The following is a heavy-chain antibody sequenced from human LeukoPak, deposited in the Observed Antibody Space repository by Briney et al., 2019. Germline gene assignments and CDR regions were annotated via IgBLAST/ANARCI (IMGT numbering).Heavy chain of an antibody. CDR1: GGTFSSYA. Sequence: ASVKVSCKASGGTFSSYAISWVRQAPGQGLEWMGWMNPNSGNTGYAQKFQGGVTMTRNTSISTAYMELSSLRSEDTAVYYCARGRGNTIFGVVIKIARYNWFDPWGQGTLATVSS. CDR3: ARGRGNTIFGVVIKIARYNWFDP. D-gene: IGHD3-3*01. CDR2: MNPNSGNT. V-gene: IGHV1-8*02. J-gene: IGHJ5*02.